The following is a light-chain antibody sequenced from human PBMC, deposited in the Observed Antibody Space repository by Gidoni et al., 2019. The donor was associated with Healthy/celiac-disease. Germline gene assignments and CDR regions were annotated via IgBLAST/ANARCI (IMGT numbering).Light chain of an antibody. V-gene: IGKV3-11*01. Sequence: EIVLTQPPATLSLSPGERATLSCRARQSVSSYLSWYQQKPGHAPRLLIYDAANTATGIPARFRGSGSGTDFALTISSLEPEDFAVYYCQQRSNWPRLTFXGXTKVEIK. CDR2: DAA. CDR1: QSVSSY. CDR3: QQRSNWPRLT. J-gene: IGKJ4*01.